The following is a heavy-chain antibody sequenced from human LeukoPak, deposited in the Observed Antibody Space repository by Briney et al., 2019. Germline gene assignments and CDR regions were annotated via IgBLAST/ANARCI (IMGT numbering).Heavy chain of an antibody. Sequence: PGGSLRLSCAASGFTFSDFYMSWIRQAPGKGLEWVSYISRSGSAMYYADSMKGRFTVSRDNAKNSLYLQMNSLRAEDTAMYYCARLGKHTSTAPSDYWGQGTLVTVSS. J-gene: IGHJ4*02. V-gene: IGHV3-11*01. CDR3: ARLGKHTSTAPSDY. D-gene: IGHD5-18*01. CDR2: ISRSGSAM. CDR1: GFTFSDFY.